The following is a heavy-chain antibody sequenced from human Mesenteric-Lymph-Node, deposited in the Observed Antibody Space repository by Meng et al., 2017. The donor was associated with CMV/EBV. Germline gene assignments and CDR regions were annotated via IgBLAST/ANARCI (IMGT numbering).Heavy chain of an antibody. CDR3: ARVPSQNIPFDY. Sequence: SCKTSGYTFTNYYMHWVRQAPGQGLEWMGIINPSGGSARYAQKFQGRVTMTSDTSTSTVYMELSSLRSDDTAVYYCARVPSQNIPFDYWGQGTLVTVSS. D-gene: IGHD2/OR15-2a*01. CDR2: INPSGGSA. J-gene: IGHJ4*02. CDR1: GYTFTNYY. V-gene: IGHV1-46*01.